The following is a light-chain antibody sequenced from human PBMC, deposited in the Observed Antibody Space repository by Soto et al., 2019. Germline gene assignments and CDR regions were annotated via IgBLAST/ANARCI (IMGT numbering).Light chain of an antibody. CDR2: GAS. CDR3: QQYGWLPRT. Sequence: EIVLTQSPGTLSLSPGERATLFCRASQSVSTYLAWYQQKPGQAPRLLIYGASTRATGIPDRFSGSGSGTDFTLTISRLEPEDFAVYYCQQYGWLPRTVGGGTKVDSK. J-gene: IGKJ4*01. V-gene: IGKV3-20*01. CDR1: QSVSTY.